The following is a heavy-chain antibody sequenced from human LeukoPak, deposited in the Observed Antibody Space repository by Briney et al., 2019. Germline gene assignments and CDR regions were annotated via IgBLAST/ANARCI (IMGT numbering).Heavy chain of an antibody. J-gene: IGHJ4*02. D-gene: IGHD3-10*02. CDR2: ITSSGGST. CDR3: ARDLCWGCFDD. CDR1: GFTFDDYG. V-gene: IGHV3-23*01. Sequence: GGSLRLSCAASGFTFDDYGMNWVRQPPGKGLEWVSAITSSGGSTYYGDSVKGRFTISRDNSRNTLYLQMNSLRVDDTAVYYCARDLCWGCFDDWGQGNLVTVSS.